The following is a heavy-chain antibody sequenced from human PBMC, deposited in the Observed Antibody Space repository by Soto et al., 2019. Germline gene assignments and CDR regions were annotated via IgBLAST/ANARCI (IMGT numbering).Heavy chain of an antibody. CDR2: IYSGGST. CDR3: ASQTGDSLLGFDY. V-gene: IGHV3-66*04. CDR1: GFTVSSNY. J-gene: IGHJ4*02. Sequence: GGSLRLSCAASGFTVSSNYMSWVRQAPGKGLEWVSVIYSGGSTYYADSVKGRFTISRDNSKNTLYLQMNSLRAEDTAVYYCASQTGDSLLGFDYWGQGTLVTVSS. D-gene: IGHD7-27*01.